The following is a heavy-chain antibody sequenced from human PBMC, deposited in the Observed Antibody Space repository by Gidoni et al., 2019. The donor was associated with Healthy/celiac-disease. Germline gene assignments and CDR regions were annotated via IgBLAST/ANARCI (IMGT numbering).Heavy chain of an antibody. Sequence: EVQLLESGGGLVQPGGSLTLSCAASGFPFSSYAMSWVRQAPGKGLEWVSAISGSGGSTYYADSVKGRFTISRDNSKNTLYLQMNSLRAEDTAVYYCAKAEPKSGSSPVYWGQGTLVTVSS. V-gene: IGHV3-23*01. CDR2: ISGSGGST. J-gene: IGHJ4*02. CDR3: AKAEPKSGSSPVY. CDR1: GFPFSSYA. D-gene: IGHD1-26*01.